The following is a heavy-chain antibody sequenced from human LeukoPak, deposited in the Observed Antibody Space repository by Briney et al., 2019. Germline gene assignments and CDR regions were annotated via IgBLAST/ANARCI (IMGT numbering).Heavy chain of an antibody. V-gene: IGHV1-2*02. J-gene: IGHJ4*02. Sequence: GASVKVSCKASGYTFTVYSMHWVRQAPGQGLEWMGWINPNSGDTKYSQNFQGRVTMSLDTSISTAYMELNRLTSDDTAVYYCARDYDILTGYFSPPDYWGQGTLVTVSS. CDR1: GYTFTVYS. CDR2: INPNSGDT. D-gene: IGHD3-9*01. CDR3: ARDYDILTGYFSPPDY.